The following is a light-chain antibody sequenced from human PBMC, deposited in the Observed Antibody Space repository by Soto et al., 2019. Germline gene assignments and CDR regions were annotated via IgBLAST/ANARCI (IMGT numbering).Light chain of an antibody. J-gene: IGKJ1*01. Sequence: DIQMTQSPSSLSASVGDEVTITCRASHTIMTYLNWYQLKAGKPPRLLIYAASSLQSGVPSRFSGSGSGTDFTLTINSLQPEDFATYSCQQSYNPPQTFGQGTKVDIK. CDR2: AAS. CDR3: QQSYNPPQT. V-gene: IGKV1-39*01. CDR1: HTIMTY.